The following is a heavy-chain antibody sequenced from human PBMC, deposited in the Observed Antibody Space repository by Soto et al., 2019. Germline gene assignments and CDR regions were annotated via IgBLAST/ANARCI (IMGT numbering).Heavy chain of an antibody. CDR1: GSTFSSYS. Sequence: GGSLRLSCAASGSTFSSYSMNWVRQAPGKGLEWVSSISSSSSYIYYADSVKGRFTISRDNAKNSLYLQMNSPRAEDTAVYYCARGVVSSGENAFDIWGQGTMVTVSS. D-gene: IGHD3-22*01. V-gene: IGHV3-21*01. CDR2: ISSSSSYI. J-gene: IGHJ3*02. CDR3: ARGVVSSGENAFDI.